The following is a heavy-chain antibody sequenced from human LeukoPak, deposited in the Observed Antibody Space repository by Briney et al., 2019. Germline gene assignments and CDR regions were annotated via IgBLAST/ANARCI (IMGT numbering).Heavy chain of an antibody. D-gene: IGHD2-15*01. Sequence: SVKVSCKASGGTFISYAISWVRQAPGQGLEWMGRIIPIFGIANYAQKFQGRVTITADKSTSTAYMELSSLRSEDTAVYYCARGHCSGGSCYRAPPRPNWFDPWGQGTLVTVSS. CDR3: ARGHCSGGSCYRAPPRPNWFDP. V-gene: IGHV1-69*04. CDR1: GGTFISYA. CDR2: IIPIFGIA. J-gene: IGHJ5*02.